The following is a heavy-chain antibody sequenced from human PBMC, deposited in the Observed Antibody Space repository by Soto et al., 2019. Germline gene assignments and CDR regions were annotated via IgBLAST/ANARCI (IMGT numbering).Heavy chain of an antibody. J-gene: IGHJ4*02. CDR3: AKDRESGSYEPFDY. D-gene: IGHD1-26*01. Sequence: QVQLVQSGPEVKKPGASVKVSCKASGYTFTSFNINWVRQAPGQGLEWMGCIIPYNGNTNYAQKFQDRVTLTTETSTSTAYMELRSLRSDDTAVYYCAKDRESGSYEPFDYWGQGTLVTVSS. CDR1: GYTFTSFN. V-gene: IGHV1-18*04. CDR2: IIPYNGNT.